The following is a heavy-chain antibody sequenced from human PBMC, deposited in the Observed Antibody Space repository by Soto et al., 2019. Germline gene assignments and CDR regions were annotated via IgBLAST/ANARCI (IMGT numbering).Heavy chain of an antibody. CDR1: GLTFSDCY. J-gene: IGHJ6*02. CDR3: ARVRFGEWGYAMDV. CDR2: ISSSGSSI. D-gene: IGHD3-10*01. V-gene: IGHV3-11*01. Sequence: QVQLVESGGGLVKPGGSLRLSCAASGLTFSDCYMNWIRQAPGKGLEWVSYISSSGSSINYAGFVKGRFTISRDNAKNSLYLQMNSLRAEDTAMYYCARVRFGEWGYAMDVWGQGTTVTGSS.